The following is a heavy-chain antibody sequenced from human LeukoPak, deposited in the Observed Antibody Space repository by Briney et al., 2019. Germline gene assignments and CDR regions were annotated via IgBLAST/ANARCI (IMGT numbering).Heavy chain of an antibody. CDR1: GFTFSSYG. Sequence: GGSLRLSCAASGFTFSSYGMHWVRQAPGKGLEWVAVIWYDGSNKYYADPVKGRFTISRDNSKNTLYLQMNSLRAEDTAVYYCARVRGCSGGSCYYLDYWGQGTLVTVSS. CDR3: ARVRGCSGGSCYYLDY. V-gene: IGHV3-33*01. J-gene: IGHJ4*02. D-gene: IGHD2-15*01. CDR2: IWYDGSNK.